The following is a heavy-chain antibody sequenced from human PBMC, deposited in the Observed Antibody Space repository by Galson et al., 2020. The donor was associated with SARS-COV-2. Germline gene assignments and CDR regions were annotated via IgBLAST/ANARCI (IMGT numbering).Heavy chain of an antibody. D-gene: IGHD2-21*01. CDR3: ARGWKMVRRAEYYYGLDV. J-gene: IGHJ6*02. CDR1: GGSISSNNY. CDR2: IYHSGTT. V-gene: IGHV4-4*02. Sequence: SETLSLTCAVSGGSISSNNYWCCVRQPPGKGLEWIGEIYHSGTTNYNPSLKSRVTVSLDTSRNQFSLKMTSVTAADTALYYCARGWKMVRRAEYYYGLDVGCQGTTVTVSS.